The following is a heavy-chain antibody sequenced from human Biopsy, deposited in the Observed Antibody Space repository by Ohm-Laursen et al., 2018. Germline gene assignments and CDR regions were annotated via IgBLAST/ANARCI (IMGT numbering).Heavy chain of an antibody. CDR2: ISYSRDT. CDR3: AKHGSGWTGDDAFHI. CDR1: GGSISGSS. J-gene: IGHJ3*02. D-gene: IGHD6-19*01. Sequence: TLSLTCTVSGGSISGSSWSWIRQAPGKELEWIGYISYSRDTNYNPSLKSRITISVDTSKNQFSLKLTSVTAADTAVYYCAKHGSGWTGDDAFHIWGQGTMVTVSS. V-gene: IGHV4-59*08.